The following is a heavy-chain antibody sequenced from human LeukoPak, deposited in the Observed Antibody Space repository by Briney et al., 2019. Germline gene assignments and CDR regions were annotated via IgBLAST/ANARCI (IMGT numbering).Heavy chain of an antibody. CDR1: GFTFSSYG. CDR3: AKDGVGIVVVPAAIQYYYYYMDV. Sequence: PGGSLRLSCAASGFTFSSYGVHWVRQAPGKGLEWVAFIRYDGSNKYYADSVKGRFTISRDNSKNTLYLQMNSLRAEDTAVYYCAKDGVGIVVVPAAIQYYYYYMDVWGKGTTVTVSS. V-gene: IGHV3-30*02. D-gene: IGHD2-2*02. CDR2: IRYDGSNK. J-gene: IGHJ6*03.